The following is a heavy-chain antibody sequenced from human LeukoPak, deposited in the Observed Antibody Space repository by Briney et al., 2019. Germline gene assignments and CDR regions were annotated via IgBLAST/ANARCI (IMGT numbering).Heavy chain of an antibody. J-gene: IGHJ2*01. CDR1: GYTFTGYY. D-gene: IGHD6-19*01. V-gene: IGHV1-2*02. Sequence: ASVKVSCKASGYTFTGYYMHWVRQAPGQGLEWMGWINPNSGGTNYAQKFQGRVTMTRDTSISTAYMGLSRLRSDDTAVYYCARAGGYSNGQNWYFDLWGRGTLVTVSS. CDR3: ARAGGYSNGQNWYFDL. CDR2: INPNSGGT.